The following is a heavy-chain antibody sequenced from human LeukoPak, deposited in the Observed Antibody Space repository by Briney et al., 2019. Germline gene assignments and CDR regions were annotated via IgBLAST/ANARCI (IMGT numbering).Heavy chain of an antibody. CDR1: GYTFTSYD. D-gene: IGHD6-19*01. CDR3: ARDSSGWYHWFDP. V-gene: IGHV1-8*01. Sequence: ASVKVSCKASGYTFTSYDINWVRQATGQGLERMGWMNPNSGNTGYAQKFQGRVTITRNASISTAYMELSSLRSEDTAVYYCARDSSGWYHWFDPWGQGTLVTVSS. J-gene: IGHJ5*02. CDR2: MNPNSGNT.